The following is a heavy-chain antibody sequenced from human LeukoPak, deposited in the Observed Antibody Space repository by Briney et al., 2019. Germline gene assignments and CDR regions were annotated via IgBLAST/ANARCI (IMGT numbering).Heavy chain of an antibody. CDR3: ARQGVHGDPGFDY. D-gene: IGHD4-17*01. V-gene: IGHV4-34*01. CDR1: GGSFSGYY. J-gene: IGHJ4*02. Sequence: SETLSLTCAVYGGSFSGYYWSWIRQPPGKGLEWIGEINHSGSTNYNPSLKSRVTISVDTSKDQFSLKLSSVTAADTAVYYCARQGVHGDPGFDYWGQGTLVTVSS. CDR2: INHSGST.